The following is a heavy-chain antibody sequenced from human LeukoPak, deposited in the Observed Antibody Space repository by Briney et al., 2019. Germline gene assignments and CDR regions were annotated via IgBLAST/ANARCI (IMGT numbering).Heavy chain of an antibody. Sequence: PGGSLRLSCAASGFPFSNYWMHWVRQAPGKGLVWVSRVNSDGSTTNYADSVKGRFTISRDNAENTLYMRMNSLRPEDTAEYYCARGYYSSSRIDYWGQGTLVTVSS. V-gene: IGHV3-74*01. CDR3: ARGYYSSSRIDY. CDR2: VNSDGSTT. J-gene: IGHJ4*02. CDR1: GFPFSNYW. D-gene: IGHD6-13*01.